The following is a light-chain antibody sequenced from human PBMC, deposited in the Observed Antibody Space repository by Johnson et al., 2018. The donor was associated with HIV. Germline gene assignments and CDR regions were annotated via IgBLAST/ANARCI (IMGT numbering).Light chain of an antibody. CDR2: ENN. V-gene: IGLV1-51*02. CDR3: GSWDKHLSAFA. CDR1: SSNIGNND. Sequence: QSVLTQPPSVSAAPGQKVTISCSGSSSNIGNNDVSWYQQLPGTAPKLLIYENNKRPSGIPDRFSGSKSGTSATLDITGLQTGDEADYCCGSWDKHLSAFAFGTGTKVTVL. J-gene: IGLJ1*01.